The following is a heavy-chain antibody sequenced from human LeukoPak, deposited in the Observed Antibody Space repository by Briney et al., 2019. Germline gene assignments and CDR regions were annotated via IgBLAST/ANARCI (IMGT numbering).Heavy chain of an antibody. J-gene: IGHJ4*02. CDR1: GGSFSGYY. Sequence: SETLSLTCAVYGGSFSGYYWSWIRQPPGKGLVWIGEINHSGSTNYNPSLKSRVTISVDTSKNQFSLKLSSVTAADTAVYYCARVPRRITIFGVVIAPYYFDYWGQGTLVTVSS. V-gene: IGHV4-34*01. CDR3: ARVPRRITIFGVVIAPYYFDY. CDR2: INHSGST. D-gene: IGHD3-3*01.